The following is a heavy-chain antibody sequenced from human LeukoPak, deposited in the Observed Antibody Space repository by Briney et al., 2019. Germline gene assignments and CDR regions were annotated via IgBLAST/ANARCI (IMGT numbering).Heavy chain of an antibody. CDR2: IWYDGSNK. Sequence: PGGSLRLSCAASGFTFSTYAMHWVRQAPGKGLEWVALIWYDGSNKYYADSVKGRFTISKHNSKNTLYLQMNSLRAEDTAVYYCARHSGITGTPFDYWGQGTLVTVSS. CDR1: GFTFSTYA. CDR3: ARHSGITGTPFDY. D-gene: IGHD1-7*01. V-gene: IGHV3-33*01. J-gene: IGHJ4*02.